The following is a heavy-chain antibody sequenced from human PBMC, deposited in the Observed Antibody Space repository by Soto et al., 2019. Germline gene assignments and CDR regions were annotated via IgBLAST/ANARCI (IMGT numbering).Heavy chain of an antibody. CDR3: ARVVVGHTNYYYNAMDV. V-gene: IGHV3-30*03. D-gene: IGHD2-21*01. CDR2: ISEDGRNK. CDR1: GLTFSSSA. J-gene: IGHJ6*02. Sequence: QLVGSGGGVVQPGRSLRLSCAASGLTFSSSAMHWVRQAPGKGLEWVAAISEDGRNKYYADSVKGRLTISRDNSKNALYLKMNNLRVEDTAVYYCARVVVGHTNYYYNAMDVWGQGTTVTVS.